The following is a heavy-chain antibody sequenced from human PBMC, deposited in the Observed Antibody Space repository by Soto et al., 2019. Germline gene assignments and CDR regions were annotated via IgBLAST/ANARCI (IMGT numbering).Heavy chain of an antibody. CDR1: GDSMSGYY. CDR2: IYYTGST. J-gene: IGHJ4*02. V-gene: IGHV4-59*01. CDR3: ARITRSPNSGYFDY. D-gene: IGHD7-27*01. Sequence: SETLSLTCTVSGDSMSGYYWSWFRQPPGKGLEWVGYIYYTGSTKYNPSLKSRVTVSVDTSKNQFSLILSSVTAADTAVYYCARITRSPNSGYFDYWGQGALVTVSS.